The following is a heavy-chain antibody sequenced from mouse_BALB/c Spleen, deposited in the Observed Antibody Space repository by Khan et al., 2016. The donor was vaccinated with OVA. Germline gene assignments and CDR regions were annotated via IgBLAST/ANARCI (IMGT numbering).Heavy chain of an antibody. D-gene: IGHD2-3*01. CDR1: GYTFTDYA. Sequence: QVQLKQSGPELVRPGVSVKISCKGSGYTFTDYAMYWVKQSHAKSLEWIGLISTYSGSTNYNQKFKGKVTRTVDKSSSAAYMELARLTSEDSAIXYCARPAYGGHYDYWGQGTALTVSS. CDR2: ISTYSGST. V-gene: IGHV1S137*01. CDR3: ARPAYGGHYDY. J-gene: IGHJ2*01.